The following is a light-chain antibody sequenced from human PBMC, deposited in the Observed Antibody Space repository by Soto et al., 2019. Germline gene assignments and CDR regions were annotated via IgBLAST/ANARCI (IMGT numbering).Light chain of an antibody. CDR1: QSVSSSY. CDR3: QQYGSSPYT. J-gene: IGKJ2*01. V-gene: IGKV3D-20*01. Sequence: EIVLTQSPATLSLSPGERATLSCGVSQSVSSSYLAWYQQKPGLAPRLLIYDATIRATGIPDRFSGSGSGTDFTLTISRLQPEDFAVYYCQQYGSSPYTFGQGTKLEIK. CDR2: DAT.